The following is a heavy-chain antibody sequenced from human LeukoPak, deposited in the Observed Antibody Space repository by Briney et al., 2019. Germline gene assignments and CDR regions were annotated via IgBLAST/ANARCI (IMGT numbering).Heavy chain of an antibody. D-gene: IGHD6-13*01. CDR1: GFTFSTYS. J-gene: IGHJ6*04. V-gene: IGHV3-21*01. CDR3: ARGIGAAGACDV. CDR2: ISGSSNYI. Sequence: GGSLRLSCEVFGFTFSTYSMNWVRQAPGKGLEWVSFISGSSNYIYYADSVKGRFTISRDNAKNALYLQMNSLRADDTALYYCARGIGAAGACDVWGKGTTVTVSS.